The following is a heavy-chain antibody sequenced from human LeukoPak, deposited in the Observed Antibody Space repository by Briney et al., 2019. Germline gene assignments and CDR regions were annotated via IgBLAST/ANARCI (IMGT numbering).Heavy chain of an antibody. D-gene: IGHD3-22*01. J-gene: IGHJ4*02. CDR3: VRDGGYTSYDSSGYWPLDF. CDR1: GYTLTRYG. CDR2: ISGYNGKT. Sequence: ASVKVSCKASGYTLTRYGISWVRQAPGQGLEWMGWISGYNGKTNYAQKVQGRVTMTTDTSTTTAYMELRSLRSDDTAVYYCVRDGGYTSYDSSGYWPLDFWGQGTLVTVSS. V-gene: IGHV1-18*01.